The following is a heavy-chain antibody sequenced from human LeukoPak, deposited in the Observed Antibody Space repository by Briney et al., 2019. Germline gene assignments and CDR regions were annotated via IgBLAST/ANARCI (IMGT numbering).Heavy chain of an antibody. D-gene: IGHD6-13*01. CDR1: GFTVSSNY. J-gene: IGHJ4*02. Sequence: GGSLRLSCAASGFTVSSNYMSWVRQAPGKGLEWVSVIYSGGSTYYADSVKGRFTISRDNSKNTLYLQMNSLRAEDTAVYYCAREDARAAPYYFDYWGQGTPVTVSS. CDR3: AREDARAAPYYFDY. V-gene: IGHV3-53*01. CDR2: IYSGGST.